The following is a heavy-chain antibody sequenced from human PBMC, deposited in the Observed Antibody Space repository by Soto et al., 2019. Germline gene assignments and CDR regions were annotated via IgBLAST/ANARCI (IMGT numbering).Heavy chain of an antibody. Sequence: EVQLVESGGGLVQPGGSLRLSCAASGFTFSSYSMNWVRQAPGKGLVWVSYISSSSSTIYYADSLKGRFTISRDNAKNALYLQMNSLRDEDTAVYYCARTAITAMVYGYWDYWGQGTLVTVSS. J-gene: IGHJ4*02. CDR1: GFTFSSYS. V-gene: IGHV3-48*02. CDR2: ISSSSSTI. D-gene: IGHD5-18*01. CDR3: ARTAITAMVYGYWDY.